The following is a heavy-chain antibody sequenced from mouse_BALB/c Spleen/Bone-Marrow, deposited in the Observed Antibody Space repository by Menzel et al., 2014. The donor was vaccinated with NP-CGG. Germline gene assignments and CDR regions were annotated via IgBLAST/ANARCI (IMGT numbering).Heavy chain of an antibody. D-gene: IGHD2-10*02. J-gene: IGHJ2*01. CDR2: IYPGDGET. Sequence: ESGAELVRPGSSVKISCKASGYPFSSYWMNWVKQRPGRGLEWIGQIYPGDGETNYNGKFKGNATLTADKSSSTAYMQLISLTSEDSAVYFCARKYGDYWGQGTTLTVSS. V-gene: IGHV1-80*01. CDR3: ARKYGDY. CDR1: GYPFSSYW.